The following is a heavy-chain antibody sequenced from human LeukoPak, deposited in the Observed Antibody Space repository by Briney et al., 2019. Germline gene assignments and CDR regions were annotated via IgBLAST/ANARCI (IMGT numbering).Heavy chain of an antibody. CDR3: AREVVVAATEAFDI. CDR2: IIPILGIA. J-gene: IGHJ3*02. Sequence: SVKVSCKASGGTFSSYTISWVRQAPGQGLEWMGRIIPILGIANYAQKFQGRVTITADKSTSTAYMELSSPRSEDTAVYYCAREVVVAATEAFDIWGQGTMVTVSS. CDR1: GGTFSSYT. D-gene: IGHD2-15*01. V-gene: IGHV1-69*04.